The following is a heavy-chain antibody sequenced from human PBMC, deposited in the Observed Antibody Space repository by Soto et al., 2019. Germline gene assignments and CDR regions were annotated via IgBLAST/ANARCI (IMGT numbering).Heavy chain of an antibody. CDR1: GYSISSGYY. CDR2: IYHSWST. Sequence: SETLSLTCAVSGYSISSGYYWGWIRQPPGKGLEWIGSIYHSWSTYYNPSLKSRVTISVDTSKNQFSLKLSSVTAADTAVYYCARMTPPFQHWGQGTLVTVSS. D-gene: IGHD2-15*01. J-gene: IGHJ1*01. CDR3: ARMTPPFQH. V-gene: IGHV4-38-2*01.